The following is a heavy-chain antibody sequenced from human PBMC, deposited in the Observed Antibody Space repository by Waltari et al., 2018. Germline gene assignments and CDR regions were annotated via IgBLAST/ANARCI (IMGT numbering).Heavy chain of an antibody. CDR3: ARVSMVRGVIITFDYYGMDV. Sequence: EVQLVESGGGLVQHGGSLRLSCAASGFTFSSYWMSWVRKAPGKGLEWVANIKQDGSEKYYVDSVKGRFTISRDNAKNSLYLQMNSLRAEDTAVYYCARVSMVRGVIITFDYYGMDVWGQGTTVTVSS. CDR2: IKQDGSEK. J-gene: IGHJ6*02. V-gene: IGHV3-7*01. CDR1: GFTFSSYW. D-gene: IGHD3-10*01.